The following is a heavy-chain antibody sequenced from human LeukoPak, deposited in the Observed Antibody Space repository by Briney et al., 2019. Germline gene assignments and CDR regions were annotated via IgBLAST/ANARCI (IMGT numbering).Heavy chain of an antibody. CDR2: ISHDGGNK. CDR3: GRGINSGSYYNIVY. D-gene: IGHD3-10*01. J-gene: IGHJ4*02. Sequence: GGSLRLSCAASGFSFSTYAIHWVRQAPGKGLEWVAVISHDGGNKYHADSVRGRFTISRDNSENTLYLQMNSLRPEDTAVYYCGRGINSGSYYNIVYWGQETLVTVSS. V-gene: IGHV3-30*04. CDR1: GFSFSTYA.